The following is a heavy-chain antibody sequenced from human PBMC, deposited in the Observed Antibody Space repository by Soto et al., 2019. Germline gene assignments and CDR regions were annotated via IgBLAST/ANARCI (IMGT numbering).Heavy chain of an antibody. CDR1: GFTFSRYG. Sequence: GGSLRLSCVASGFTFSRYGMHWVRQAPGKGLEWVALISNDGSNKYSSDSVKGRFTISRDNSKDTLYLQMNSLRVEDTAVYYCAKQRFYSSGWYTYYFDSWGQGTLVTVSS. V-gene: IGHV3-30*18. D-gene: IGHD6-19*01. J-gene: IGHJ4*02. CDR3: AKQRFYSSGWYTYYFDS. CDR2: ISNDGSNK.